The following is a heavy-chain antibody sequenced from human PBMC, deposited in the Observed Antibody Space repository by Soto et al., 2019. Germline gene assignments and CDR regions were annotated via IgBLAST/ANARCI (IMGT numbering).Heavy chain of an antibody. CDR2: IKQDGSEK. V-gene: IGHV3-7*01. J-gene: IGHJ4*02. CDR3: ASDMVTEYVAAH. CDR1: GFTFSNYW. D-gene: IGHD2-15*01. Sequence: PGGSLRLSCAASGFTFSNYWMSWVRQAPGKGLEWVANIKQDGSEKYYVDSVKGRFTISRDNAKNSLYLQMNSLRAEGTAVYYCASDMVTEYVAAHWGQETLVTVSS.